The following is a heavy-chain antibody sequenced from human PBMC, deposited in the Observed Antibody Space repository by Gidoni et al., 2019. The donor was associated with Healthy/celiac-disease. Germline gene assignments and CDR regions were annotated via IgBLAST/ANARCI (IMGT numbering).Heavy chain of an antibody. V-gene: IGHV1-18*01. D-gene: IGHD5-18*01. CDR1: GYTFTSYG. CDR2: SSAYDGNT. CDR3: ARRGNSYGYFPTKGYYGMDV. J-gene: IGHJ6*02. Sequence: QVQLVQSGAEVKKPGASVKVSCKASGYTFTSYGISWVRQAPGQGLEWMGWSSAYDGNTNYAQKLQGRVTMTTDTSTSTAYMELRSLRSDDTAVYYCARRGNSYGYFPTKGYYGMDVWGQGTTVTVSS.